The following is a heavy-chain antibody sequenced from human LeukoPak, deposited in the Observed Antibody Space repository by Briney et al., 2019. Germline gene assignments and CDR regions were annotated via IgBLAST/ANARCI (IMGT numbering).Heavy chain of an antibody. CDR3: ARGAGWLPLV. CDR2: IYYSGST. J-gene: IGHJ4*02. D-gene: IGHD5-24*01. V-gene: IGHV4-59*01. Sequence: SETLSLTCTVSGGSISSYYWSWIRQPPGKGLEWIGYIYYSGSTNYNPPLKSRVTISVDTSKSQFSLKLSSVTAADTAVYYGARGAGWLPLVWGQGTLVTVSS. CDR1: GGSISSYY.